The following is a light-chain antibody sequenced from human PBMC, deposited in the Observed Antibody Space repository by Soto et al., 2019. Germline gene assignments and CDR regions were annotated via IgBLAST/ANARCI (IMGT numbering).Light chain of an antibody. CDR2: GAS. Sequence: EIVMTQSPATLSVSPGDSATLSCRASQSVSNNLAWYHQKPGQAPRVLIYGASIRATGVPARFSGSGSGTEFTLTISSLQPDDFATYYCQEYMTLSRTFGQGTKVDIK. J-gene: IGKJ2*01. CDR3: QEYMTLSRT. V-gene: IGKV3-15*01. CDR1: QSVSNN.